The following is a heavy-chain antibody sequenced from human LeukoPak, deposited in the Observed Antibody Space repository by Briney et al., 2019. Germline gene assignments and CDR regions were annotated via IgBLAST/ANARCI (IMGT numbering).Heavy chain of an antibody. V-gene: IGHV3-23*01. CDR1: GFTFSNYT. CDR3: AKVGRVAATDY. CDR2: ISGGGGST. Sequence: GGSLRLSCAASGFTFSNYTMSWVRQAPGKGLEWVSAISGGGGSTYYTDSVKGRFTIFRDNSKNTLYLQMNSLRAEDTAVYYCAKVGRVAATDYWGQGTLVTVSS. D-gene: IGHD2-15*01. J-gene: IGHJ4*02.